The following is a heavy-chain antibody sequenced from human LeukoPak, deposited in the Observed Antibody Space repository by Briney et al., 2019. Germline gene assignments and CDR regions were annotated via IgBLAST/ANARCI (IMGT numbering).Heavy chain of an antibody. V-gene: IGHV1-2*06. J-gene: IGHJ6*03. D-gene: IGHD1-26*01. CDR2: INPNSGGT. CDR3: AKGSYPYYYYYMDV. CDR1: GYTFTGYY. Sequence: ASVKVSCKASGYTFTGYYMQWMRQAPGHGLEWMGRINPNSGGTNYAQKFQGRVTMTRDTSISTAYMELSRLRSDDTAVYYCAKGSYPYYYYYMDVWGKGTTVTVSS.